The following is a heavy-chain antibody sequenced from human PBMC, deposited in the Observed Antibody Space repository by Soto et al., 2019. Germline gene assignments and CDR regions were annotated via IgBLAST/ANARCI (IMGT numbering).Heavy chain of an antibody. V-gene: IGHV3-30*04. J-gene: IGHJ6*02. CDR1: GFTFSSYA. CDR3: AKDRPGITGTTDGMDV. D-gene: IGHD1-7*01. Sequence: GGSLRLSCAASGFTFSSYATHWVRQAPGKGLEWVAVISYDGSNKYYADSVKGRFTISRDNSKNTLYLQMSSLRAEDTAVYYCAKDRPGITGTTDGMDVWGQGTTVTVSS. CDR2: ISYDGSNK.